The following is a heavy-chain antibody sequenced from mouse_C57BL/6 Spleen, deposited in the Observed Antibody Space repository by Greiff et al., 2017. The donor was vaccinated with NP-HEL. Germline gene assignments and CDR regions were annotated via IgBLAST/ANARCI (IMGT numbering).Heavy chain of an antibody. CDR2: ISDGGSYT. Sequence: EVQGVESGGGLVKPGGSLKLSCAASGFTFSSYAMSWVRQTPEKRLEWVATISDGGSYTYYPDNVKGRFTIFRDNATNNLYLQLSHLTSENTAMYYCARDDPPDYWGQGTTLTVSS. CDR3: ARDDPPDY. V-gene: IGHV5-4*01. J-gene: IGHJ2*01. CDR1: GFTFSSYA.